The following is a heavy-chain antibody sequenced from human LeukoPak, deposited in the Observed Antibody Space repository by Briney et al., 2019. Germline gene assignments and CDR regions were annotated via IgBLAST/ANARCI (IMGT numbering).Heavy chain of an antibody. J-gene: IGHJ4*02. D-gene: IGHD4-17*01. CDR3: ARGSVTPDY. V-gene: IGHV4-34*01. CDR1: GGSFSGYY. CDR2: INHSGST. Sequence: SETLSLTCAVYGGSFSGYYWSWIRQPPGKGLEWIGEINHSGSTNYNTSLKSRVTISVDTSKNQFSLKLSSVTAADTAVYYCARGSVTPDYWGQGTLVTVSS.